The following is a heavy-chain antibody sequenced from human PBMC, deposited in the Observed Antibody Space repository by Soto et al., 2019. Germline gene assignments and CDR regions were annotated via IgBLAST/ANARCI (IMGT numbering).Heavy chain of an antibody. CDR1: GFTFSSYW. CDR2: INSDESST. J-gene: IGHJ6*03. V-gene: IGHV3-74*01. Sequence: GGSLRLSCAASGFTFSSYWMHWVRQAPGKGLVWVSRINSDESSTSFADSVKGRLTISRDNAKNTLYLQMNSLRAEDSAVYYCARGGGESGYDSSYYYMDVWGKGTAVTVSS. D-gene: IGHD5-12*01. CDR3: ARGGGESGYDSSYYYMDV.